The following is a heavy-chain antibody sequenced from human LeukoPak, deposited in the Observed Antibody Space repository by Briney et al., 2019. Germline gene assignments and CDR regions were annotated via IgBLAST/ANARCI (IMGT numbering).Heavy chain of an antibody. D-gene: IGHD2-15*01. CDR1: GYSISSGYH. Sequence: SETLSLTCAVSGYSISSGYHWGWVRQPPGKGPVWIGSMFHGGNTYCNPSLKSRVTMSIDTSMNQFSLNLISVTAADTAVYFCARTLYCSGATCFSPELLDTWGQGTLVTVSS. CDR3: ARTLYCSGATCFSPELLDT. J-gene: IGHJ5*02. CDR2: MFHGGNT. V-gene: IGHV4-38-2*01.